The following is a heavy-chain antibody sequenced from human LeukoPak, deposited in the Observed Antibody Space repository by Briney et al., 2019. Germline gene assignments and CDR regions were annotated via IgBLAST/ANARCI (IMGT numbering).Heavy chain of an antibody. CDR3: ARDSLERLDY. CDR1: GDSISSSGYY. CDR2: MFHSGNT. D-gene: IGHD1-1*01. V-gene: IGHV4-39*07. Sequence: SETLSLTCSVSGDSISSSGYYWGWIRQPPGKGLEWIGSMFHSGNTYYNPSLKSRVTISVDTSKNQFSLKLSSVTAADTAVYYCARDSLERLDYWGQGTLVTVSS. J-gene: IGHJ4*02.